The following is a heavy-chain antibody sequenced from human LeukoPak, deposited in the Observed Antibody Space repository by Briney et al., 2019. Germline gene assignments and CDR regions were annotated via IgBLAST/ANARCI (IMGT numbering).Heavy chain of an antibody. J-gene: IGHJ4*02. D-gene: IGHD3-9*01. Sequence: PGGSLRLSCAASGFTVSGNEMSWVRRGPGRGLECVSSISGGSTYYADSRRCRITISRENSKNTLYLQMNSLRAEDTAVYYCKKDRNVLRYFDWLLSVTSSLYYWGQGTLVTVSS. CDR1: GFTVSGNE. CDR3: KKDRNVLRYFDWLLSVTSSLYY. CDR2: ISGGST. V-gene: IGHV3-38-3*01.